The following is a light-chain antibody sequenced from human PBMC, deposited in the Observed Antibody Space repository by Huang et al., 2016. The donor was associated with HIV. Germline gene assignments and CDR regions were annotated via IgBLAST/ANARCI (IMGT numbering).Light chain of an antibody. J-gene: IGKJ4*01. CDR1: QNVGTS. Sequence: IRMTQSPSSLPASTGDRVTITCRASQNVGTSLAWYQQRPGRAPVPLIYDASTLQRGVPSRFSGSGSRTVFTLTIGCLQVEDAATYYCQHSDGLSPLTFGGGT. CDR2: DAS. CDR3: QHSDGLSPLT. V-gene: IGKV1-8*01.